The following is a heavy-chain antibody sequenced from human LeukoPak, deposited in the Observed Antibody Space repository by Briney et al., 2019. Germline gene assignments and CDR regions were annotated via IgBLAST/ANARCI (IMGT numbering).Heavy chain of an antibody. J-gene: IGHJ4*02. CDR3: ARPDYCGGECYWNYFDY. CDR2: ISYDGGNK. V-gene: IGHV3-30*03. Sequence: GGSLRLSCAASGFAFSSYAMHWVRQAPGKGLEWMSVISYDGGNKYYADSVKGRFTISRDNSKNTLYLQMNSLRAEETAVYYCARPDYCGGECYWNYFDYWGQGTLVTVSS. CDR1: GFAFSSYA. D-gene: IGHD2-21*01.